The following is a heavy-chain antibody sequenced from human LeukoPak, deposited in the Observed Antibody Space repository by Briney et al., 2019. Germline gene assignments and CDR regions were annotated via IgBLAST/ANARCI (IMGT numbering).Heavy chain of an antibody. Sequence: GGSLRLSCAASGFTFNTYRMNWVRQAPGKGLEWVSSISSSGTYIYYADSVKGRFTISRDNAQNSLFLQMNSLRAEDTAVYYCARALESCSPTICYNNWFDPWGQGTLVTVSP. J-gene: IGHJ5*02. CDR1: GFTFNTYR. CDR3: ARALESCSPTICYNNWFDP. D-gene: IGHD2-2*02. CDR2: ISSSGTYI. V-gene: IGHV3-21*01.